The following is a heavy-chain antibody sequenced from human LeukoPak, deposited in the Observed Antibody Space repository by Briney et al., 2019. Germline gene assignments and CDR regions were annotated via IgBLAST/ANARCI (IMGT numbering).Heavy chain of an antibody. CDR1: GGSISSGDYY. CDR3: ATPREALEYEGAFDI. CDR2: IYYSGST. J-gene: IGHJ3*02. V-gene: IGHV4-30-4*08. Sequence: SQTLSLTCTVSGGSISSGDYYWSWLRQPPGKGLEWFGYIYYSGSTYYNPSLKSRVTISVDTSKNQFSLKLSSVTAADTAVYYCATPREALEYEGAFDIWGQGTVVTVSS. D-gene: IGHD2/OR15-2a*01.